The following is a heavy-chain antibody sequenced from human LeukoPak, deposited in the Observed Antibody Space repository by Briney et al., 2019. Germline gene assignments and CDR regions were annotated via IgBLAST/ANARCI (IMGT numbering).Heavy chain of an antibody. CDR2: VIPIFSTA. Sequence: ASVKVSCKASGGTFSNYAIGWVRQAPGQGLEWMGGVIPIFSTANYAQKFQGRVTITADRSTSTAYMELSSLRSEDTAVYYCAKNGDRGAYCSGGTCYPYYYYYMDVWGKGTTVTISS. D-gene: IGHD2-15*01. CDR3: AKNGDRGAYCSGGTCYPYYYYYMDV. J-gene: IGHJ6*03. CDR1: GGTFSNYA. V-gene: IGHV1-69*06.